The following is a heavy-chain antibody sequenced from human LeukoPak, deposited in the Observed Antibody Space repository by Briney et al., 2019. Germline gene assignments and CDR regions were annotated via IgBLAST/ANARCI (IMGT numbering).Heavy chain of an antibody. CDR2: IRSKANYYAT. Sequence: GGSLRLSCAASGFTFSGSAMQWVRQASGKGLEWVGRIRSKANYYATAYAASVKGRFTISRDDSKNTAYLQMNSLKTEDTAVYYCTCLNAYYYGSNDDFDIWGQGTMVTVSS. J-gene: IGHJ3*02. D-gene: IGHD3-10*01. V-gene: IGHV3-73*01. CDR3: TCLNAYYYGSNDDFDI. CDR1: GFTFSGSA.